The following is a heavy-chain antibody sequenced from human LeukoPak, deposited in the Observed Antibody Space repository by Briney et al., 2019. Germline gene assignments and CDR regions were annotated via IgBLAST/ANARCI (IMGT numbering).Heavy chain of an antibody. CDR1: GFTFNLYT. CDR3: ARSYYDNSGYYRH. D-gene: IGHD3-22*01. V-gene: IGHV3-21*01. CDR2: ITRSASPM. J-gene: IGHJ1*01. Sequence: KPGGSLRLSCVTSGFTFNLYTMNWFRQAPGKGLEWVSSITRSASPMYYADSVKGRFTISRDNARNSLYLQMNSLRDEDTAVYYCARSYYDNSGYYRHWGQGTLVSVSS.